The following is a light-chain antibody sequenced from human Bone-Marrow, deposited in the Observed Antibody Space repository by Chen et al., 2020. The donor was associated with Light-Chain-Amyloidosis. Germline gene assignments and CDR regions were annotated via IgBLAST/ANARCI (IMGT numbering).Light chain of an antibody. CDR1: SSAVGGDNH. J-gene: IGLJ1*01. CDR2: EVT. V-gene: IGLV2-14*01. Sequence: HSALTQPAYVSGSPGQSTTISCTGTSSAVGGDNHVSWYQQHPDKAPKLMIYEVTNRPSWVPDRFSGSKSDNTASLTISGLQTEAEADYFCSSYTITNTLVFGSGTRVTVL. CDR3: SSYTITNTLV.